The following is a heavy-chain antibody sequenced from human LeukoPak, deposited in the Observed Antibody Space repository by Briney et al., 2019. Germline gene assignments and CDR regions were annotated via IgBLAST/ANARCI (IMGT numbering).Heavy chain of an antibody. V-gene: IGHV1-69*01. CDR1: GGTFSSYA. CDR3: ARGGDYYDSSGNDY. D-gene: IGHD3-22*01. Sequence: SVKVSCKASGGTFSSYAISWVRQAPGQGLEWMGGIIPIFGTANYAQKFQGRVTITADESTSTAYMELRSLRSDDTAVYYCARGGDYYDSSGNDYWGQGTLVTVSS. J-gene: IGHJ4*02. CDR2: IIPIFGTA.